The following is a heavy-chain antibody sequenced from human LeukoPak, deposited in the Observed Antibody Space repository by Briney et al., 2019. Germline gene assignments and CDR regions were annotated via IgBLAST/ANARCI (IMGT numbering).Heavy chain of an antibody. CDR3: PADTNFSNYYDSSGYYYH. D-gene: IGHD3-22*01. Sequence: GTSVNVSFKACVFTFTNSAVQWLRQPRGQRLDWVGWIVVGSDNTNNAQKVQARDTINSDMSTSTAYMELSSLRSEETDVYYCPADTNFSNYYDSSGYYYHWGQGTLVTVSS. J-gene: IGHJ4*02. V-gene: IGHV1-58*01. CDR1: VFTFTNSA. CDR2: IVVGSDNT.